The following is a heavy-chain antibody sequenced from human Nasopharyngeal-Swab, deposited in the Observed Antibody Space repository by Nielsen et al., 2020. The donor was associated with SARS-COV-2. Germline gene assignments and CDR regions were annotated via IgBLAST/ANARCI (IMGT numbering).Heavy chain of an antibody. J-gene: IGHJ4*02. D-gene: IGHD4-17*01. CDR3: VRDESGDYLGLPFDS. CDR2: VFSTGT. CDR1: GASISNRTYY. V-gene: IGHV4-39*07. Sequence: SETLSLTCSVSGASISNRTYYWVWIRQSPEKGLQWICTVFSTGTYYNPSLQSRFTISVDTSKNQFSLKLTSVTAADTAVYYCVRDESGDYLGLPFDSWGPGTLVTVSS.